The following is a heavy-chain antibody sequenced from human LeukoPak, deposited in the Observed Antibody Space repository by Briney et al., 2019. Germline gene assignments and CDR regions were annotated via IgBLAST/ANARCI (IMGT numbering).Heavy chain of an antibody. CDR2: INHSGST. J-gene: IGHJ4*02. V-gene: IGHV4-34*01. Sequence: SETPSLTCAVYGGSFSGYYWSWIRQPPGKGLEWIGEINHSGSTNYNPSLKSRVTISVDTSKNQFSLKLSSVTAADTAVYYCAKAAGPFDYWGQGTLVTVSS. D-gene: IGHD6-13*01. CDR3: AKAAGPFDY. CDR1: GGSFSGYY.